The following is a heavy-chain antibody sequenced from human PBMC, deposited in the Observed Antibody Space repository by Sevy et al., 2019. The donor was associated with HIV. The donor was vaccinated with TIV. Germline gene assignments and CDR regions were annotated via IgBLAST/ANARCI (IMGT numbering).Heavy chain of an antibody. J-gene: IGHJ4*02. D-gene: IGHD3-16*01. CDR1: GFTFSTYG. Sequence: GGSLRLSCAASGFTFSTYGMHWVRQAPGKGLEWVAVIWFDGSNTYYADSVKGGFTISGDFAKNTLHIQMNSLRAEDTVVYYCARDLEFYDYVDYGPAFMPDYWGQGTLVTVSS. V-gene: IGHV3-33*01. CDR3: ARDLEFYDYVDYGPAFMPDY. CDR2: IWFDGSNT.